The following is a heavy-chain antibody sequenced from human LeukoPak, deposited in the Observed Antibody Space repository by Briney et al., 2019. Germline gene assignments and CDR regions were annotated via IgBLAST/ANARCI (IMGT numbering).Heavy chain of an antibody. J-gene: IGHJ4*02. CDR1: GGSISTYY. D-gene: IGHD3-10*01. V-gene: IGHV4-59*01. CDR2: IYYSGST. CDR3: ARAHYVSGSFFDY. Sequence: SETLSLTCTVSGGSISTYYWSWIRQPPGKGLEWIGYIYYSGSTNYNPSLKSRVTISVDTSKNQFSLKLSSVTAADTAVYYCARAHYVSGSFFDYWGQGTLVTVSS.